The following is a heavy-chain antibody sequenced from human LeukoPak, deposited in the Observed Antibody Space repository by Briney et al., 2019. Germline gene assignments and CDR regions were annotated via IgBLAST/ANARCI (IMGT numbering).Heavy chain of an antibody. J-gene: IGHJ5*02. CDR3: AKRRGRGSGSFDGDWFDP. CDR1: GGSISSYY. V-gene: IGHV4-4*07. Sequence: PSETLSLTCTVSGGSISSYYWSWIRQPAGKGLEWIGRIYTSGSTNYNPSLKSRVTMSVDTSKNQFSLKLSSVTAADTAVYYCAKRRGRGSGSFDGDWFDPWGQGTLVTVSS. CDR2: IYTSGST. D-gene: IGHD3-10*01.